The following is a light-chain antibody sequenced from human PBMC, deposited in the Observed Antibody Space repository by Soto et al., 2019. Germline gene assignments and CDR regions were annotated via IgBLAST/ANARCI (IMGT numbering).Light chain of an antibody. J-gene: IGKJ1*01. V-gene: IGKV3-15*01. CDR1: QSVTSN. CDR2: DAS. CDR3: QQYNNWPPWT. Sequence: EIVLTHSPGTLSLSPGEGATLSCSASQSVTSNFAWYQQKPGQAPRLLIYDASTRATGIPARFSGSGSGTEFTLTISSLQSEDFAVYYCQQYNNWPPWTFGRGTKVDIK.